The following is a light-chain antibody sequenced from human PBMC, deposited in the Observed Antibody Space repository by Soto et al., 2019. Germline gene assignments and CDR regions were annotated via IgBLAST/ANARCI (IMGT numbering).Light chain of an antibody. Sequence: DIKLTQSPSSLSASVGDTVTITCQASQDIFGFIGWYQLKPDRAPKLLISDSSSLKRGVPSRFRGSGSGTDFSITITSLQPEDAAIYYFQQYDGLPLTFGGGTQLEIK. J-gene: IGKJ4*01. CDR1: QDIFGF. CDR2: DSS. CDR3: QQYDGLPLT. V-gene: IGKV1-33*01.